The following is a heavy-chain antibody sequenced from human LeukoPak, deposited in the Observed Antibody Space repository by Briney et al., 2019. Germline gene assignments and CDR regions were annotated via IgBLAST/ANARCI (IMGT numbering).Heavy chain of an antibody. CDR2: ISHDGSNK. V-gene: IGHV3-30-3*01. CDR1: GFTFFSYA. CDR3: ARDPYYASNGYPYYFDY. J-gene: IGHJ4*02. Sequence: PGRSLRLSCAASGFTFFSYAMHWVRQAPGKGLEWVAVISHDGSNKYFADSVKGRFTISRDNSKNTLYLQMNSLRAEDTAVYYCARDPYYASNGYPYYFDYWGQGTLVTVSS. D-gene: IGHD3-22*01.